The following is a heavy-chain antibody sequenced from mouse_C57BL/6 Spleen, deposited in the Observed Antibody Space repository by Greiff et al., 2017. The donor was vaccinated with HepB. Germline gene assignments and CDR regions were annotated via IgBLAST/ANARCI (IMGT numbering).Heavy chain of an antibody. CDR1: GYTFTDYN. D-gene: IGHD1-1*01. V-gene: IGHV1-22*01. Sequence: EVQLQQSGPELVKPGASVKMSCKASGYTFTDYNMHWVKQSHGKSLEWIGYINPNNGGTSYNQKFKGKATLTVNKSSRTAYMELRSLTSEDSAVYYCAREDDYGSSYAMDYWGQGTSVTVSS. J-gene: IGHJ4*01. CDR3: AREDDYGSSYAMDY. CDR2: INPNNGGT.